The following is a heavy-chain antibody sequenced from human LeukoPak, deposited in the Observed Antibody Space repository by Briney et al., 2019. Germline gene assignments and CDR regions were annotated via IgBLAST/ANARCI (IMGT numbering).Heavy chain of an antibody. CDR3: ARSAGWGLSDHFDY. CDR2: IWYDGSNK. Sequence: TGGSLRLSCAASGFTFSSYGMHWVRQAPGKGLEWVAVIWYDGSNKYYADSVKGRFTISRDNSKNTLYLQMNSLRAEDTAVYFCARSAGWGLSDHFDYWGQGTLVTVSS. V-gene: IGHV3-33*01. J-gene: IGHJ4*02. CDR1: GFTFSSYG. D-gene: IGHD3-16*01.